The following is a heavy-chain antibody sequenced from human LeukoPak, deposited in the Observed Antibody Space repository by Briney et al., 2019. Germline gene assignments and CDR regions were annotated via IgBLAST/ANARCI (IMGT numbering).Heavy chain of an antibody. CDR3: ASPPVGGAFDI. Sequence: SVKVSCKASGGTFSNYAISWVRQAPGQGLEWMGGIIPIFGTTSSAQELQGRVTFTADKSTSTAYMELSNLRSEDTAVYYCASPPVGGAFDIWGQGTMVTVSS. CDR2: IIPIFGTT. CDR1: GGTFSNYA. D-gene: IGHD3-16*01. V-gene: IGHV1-69*06. J-gene: IGHJ3*02.